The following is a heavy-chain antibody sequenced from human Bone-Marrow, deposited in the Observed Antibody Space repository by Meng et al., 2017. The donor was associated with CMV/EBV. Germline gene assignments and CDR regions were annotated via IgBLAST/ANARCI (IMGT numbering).Heavy chain of an antibody. D-gene: IGHD2-2*02. J-gene: IGHJ6*02. Sequence: GESLKISCAASGFTFSSYAMHWVRQAPGKGLEWVAVTSYDGSNKYYADSVKGRFTISRDNSKNTLYLQMNSLRAEDTAVYYCARDEYCSSTSCYRGGMNVWGQGTTVTVSS. V-gene: IGHV3-30-3*01. CDR2: TSYDGSNK. CDR1: GFTFSSYA. CDR3: ARDEYCSSTSCYRGGMNV.